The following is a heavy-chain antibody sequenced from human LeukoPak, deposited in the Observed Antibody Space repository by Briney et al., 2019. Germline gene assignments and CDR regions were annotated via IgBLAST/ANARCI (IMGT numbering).Heavy chain of an antibody. CDR3: ARDQGTITIFGVVSYNWFDP. CDR2: IHHSGST. J-gene: IGHJ5*02. D-gene: IGHD3-3*01. Sequence: SETLSLTCTVSGYSISSGYYWGWIRQPPGQGLEWIGSIHHSGSTYYNPSLKSRVTISVDTSKNQFSLKLSSVTAADTAVYYCARDQGTITIFGVVSYNWFDPWGQGTLVTVSS. CDR1: GYSISSGYY. V-gene: IGHV4-38-2*02.